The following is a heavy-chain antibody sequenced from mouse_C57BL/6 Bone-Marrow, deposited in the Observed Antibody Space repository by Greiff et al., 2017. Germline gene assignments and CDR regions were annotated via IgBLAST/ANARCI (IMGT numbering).Heavy chain of an antibody. CDR2: IWSDGST. Sequence: QVQLQQSGPGLVAPSQSLSITCTVSGFSLTSYGVHWVRQPPGKGLEWLVVIWSDGSTTYNSALKSRLSISKDNSKSQVFLKMNSLQTDDTAMYYCARHEDDYDGYAMDYWGQGTSVTVSS. V-gene: IGHV2-6-1*01. D-gene: IGHD2-4*01. CDR1: GFSLTSYG. CDR3: ARHEDDYDGYAMDY. J-gene: IGHJ4*01.